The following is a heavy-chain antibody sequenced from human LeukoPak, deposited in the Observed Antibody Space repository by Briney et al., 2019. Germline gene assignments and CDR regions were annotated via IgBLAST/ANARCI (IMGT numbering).Heavy chain of an antibody. J-gene: IGHJ4*02. CDR3: ARDRGTWNDDGFDY. CDR1: GCSISSYY. CDR2: IHTSGST. Sequence: NASETLSLTCTVSGCSISSYYWSWIRQPAGKGLEWIGRIHTSGSTNYNPSLKSRVTMSVDTSKNQFSLKLRSVTAADTAVYYCARDRGTWNDDGFDYWGQGTLVTVSS. D-gene: IGHD1-1*01. V-gene: IGHV4-4*07.